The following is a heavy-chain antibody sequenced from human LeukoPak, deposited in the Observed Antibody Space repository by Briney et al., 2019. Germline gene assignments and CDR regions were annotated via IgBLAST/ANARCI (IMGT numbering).Heavy chain of an antibody. CDR3: AQTRWLQLGWYFGY. CDR1: GGTFSSYA. J-gene: IGHJ4*02. Sequence: ASVKVSCKASGGTFSSYAISWVRQAPGQGLEWMGGIIPIFGTANYAQKFQGRVTITADESTSTAYMELSSLRSEDTAVYYCAQTRWLQLGWYFGYWGQGTLVTVSS. V-gene: IGHV1-69*13. D-gene: IGHD5-24*01. CDR2: IIPIFGTA.